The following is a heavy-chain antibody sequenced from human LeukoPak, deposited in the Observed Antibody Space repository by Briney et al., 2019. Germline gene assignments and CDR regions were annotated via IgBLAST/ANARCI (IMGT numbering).Heavy chain of an antibody. CDR3: ARFGSGWHYFDY. D-gene: IGHD6-19*01. J-gene: IGHJ4*02. Sequence: SETLSLTCTVSGGSISSYYWSWIRQPPGKGPEWIGYIYYSGSTNYNPSLKSRVTISVDTSKNQFSLKLSSVTAADTAVYYCARFGSGWHYFDYWGQGTLVTVSS. CDR2: IYYSGST. V-gene: IGHV4-59*12. CDR1: GGSISSYY.